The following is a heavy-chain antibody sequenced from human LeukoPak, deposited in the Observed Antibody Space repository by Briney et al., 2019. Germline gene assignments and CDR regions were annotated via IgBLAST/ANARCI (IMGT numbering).Heavy chain of an antibody. CDR1: GFTFSSNY. CDR3: ARTRGYSYGYGAFDI. J-gene: IGHJ3*02. CDR2: IYSGGST. Sequence: GGSLRLSCAASGFTFSSNYMSWVRQAPGKGLEWVSVIYSGGSTYYADSVKGRFTISRDNSKNTLYLQMNSLRAEDTAVYYCARTRGYSYGYGAFDIWGQGTMVTVSS. V-gene: IGHV3-53*01. D-gene: IGHD5-18*01.